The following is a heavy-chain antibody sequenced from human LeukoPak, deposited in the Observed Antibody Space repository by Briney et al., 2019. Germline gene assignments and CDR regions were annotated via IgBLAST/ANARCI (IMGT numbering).Heavy chain of an antibody. D-gene: IGHD1-26*01. CDR1: GGSISCSIYY. CDR2: IYYSGAT. V-gene: IGHV4-39*01. Sequence: KPSETLSLTCTVSGGSISCSIYYWAWIRQPPGKGLEWIGSIYYSGATYYNPSLKSRVTISIDTSKNQFSLKLSSVTAADTAVYYCATPYSGGYHGLDIWGQGTMVTVSS. J-gene: IGHJ3*02. CDR3: ATPYSGGYHGLDI.